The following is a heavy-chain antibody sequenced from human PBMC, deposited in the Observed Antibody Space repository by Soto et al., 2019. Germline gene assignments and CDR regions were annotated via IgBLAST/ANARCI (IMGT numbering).Heavy chain of an antibody. CDR3: ASSTVTPHYYYGMDV. D-gene: IGHD4-17*01. CDR2: IIPIFGTA. Sequence: ASVKVSCKASGGTFSSYAISWVRQAPGQGLEWMGGIIPIFGTANYAQKFQGRVTITADESTSTAYMELSSLRSEDTAVYYCASSTVTPHYYYGMDVWGQGTTVTVSS. J-gene: IGHJ6*02. CDR1: GGTFSSYA. V-gene: IGHV1-69*13.